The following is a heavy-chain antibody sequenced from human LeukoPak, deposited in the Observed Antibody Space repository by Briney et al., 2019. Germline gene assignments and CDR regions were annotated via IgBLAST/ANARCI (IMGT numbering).Heavy chain of an antibody. CDR1: GFTFSNYA. CDR2: ISGGGVST. Sequence: PGGSLRLSCAASGFTFSNYAMIWVRQAPGKGLEWVSAISGGGVSTYYAASVKGRFTISRDNSKNTLYLQMNSLRAEDTAVYYCAKAVTVASFDYWGQGTLVTVSS. CDR3: AKAVTVASFDY. J-gene: IGHJ4*02. V-gene: IGHV3-23*01. D-gene: IGHD4-17*01.